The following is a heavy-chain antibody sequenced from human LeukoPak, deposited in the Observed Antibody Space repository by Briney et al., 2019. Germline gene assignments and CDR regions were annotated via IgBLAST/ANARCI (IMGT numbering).Heavy chain of an antibody. CDR3: ARLALVRGVIALYYFDY. J-gene: IGHJ4*02. D-gene: IGHD3-10*01. CDR2: MNPNSGNT. Sequence: ASVKVSCKASGYTFTSYDINWVRQATGQGLEWMGWMNPNSGNTGYAQKFQGRVTMTRNTSISTAYMELSSLRSEDTAVYYCARLALVRGVIALYYFDYWGQGTLVTVSS. V-gene: IGHV1-8*01. CDR1: GYTFTSYD.